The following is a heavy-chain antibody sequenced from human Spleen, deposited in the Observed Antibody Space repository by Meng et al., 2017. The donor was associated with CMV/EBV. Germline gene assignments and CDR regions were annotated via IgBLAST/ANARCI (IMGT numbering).Heavy chain of an antibody. CDR2: IYYSGST. CDR3: ARDTYNNQGRWFDP. D-gene: IGHD1-14*01. Sequence: SETLSLTCTVSGGSISSYYWSWIRQPPGKGLEWIGYIYYSGSTNYNPSLKSRVTISVDTSKNQFSLKLSSVTAADTAVYYCARDTYNNQGRWFDPWGQGTLVTVSS. J-gene: IGHJ5*02. CDR1: GGSISSYY. V-gene: IGHV4-59*12.